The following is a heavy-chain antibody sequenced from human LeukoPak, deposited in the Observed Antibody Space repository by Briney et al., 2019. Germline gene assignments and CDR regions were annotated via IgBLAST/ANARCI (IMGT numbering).Heavy chain of an antibody. J-gene: IGHJ4*01. CDR3: ARTTYYYGSGSYYRFDY. CDR1: GYSISSGYY. Sequence: SETLSLTCAVSGYSISSGYYWGWIRQPPGKGLEWIGSIYHSGSTYYNPSLKSRVTISVDTSKNQFSLNLSSVTAADTAVYYCARTTYYYGSGSYYRFDYWGQGTLVTVSS. CDR2: IYHSGST. D-gene: IGHD3-10*01. V-gene: IGHV4-38-2*01.